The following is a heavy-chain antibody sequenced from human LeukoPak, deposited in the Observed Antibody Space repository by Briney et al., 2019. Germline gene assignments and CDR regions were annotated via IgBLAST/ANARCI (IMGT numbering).Heavy chain of an antibody. CDR1: GFTFSSYG. J-gene: IGHJ4*02. V-gene: IGHV3-23*01. Sequence: GRSLRLSCAASGFTFSSYGMHWVRQAPGKGLEWVSAISGSGGSTYYADSVKGRFTISRDNSKNTLYLQMNSLRAEDTAVYYCARSSSGWFHFDYWGQGTLVTVSS. D-gene: IGHD6-19*01. CDR2: ISGSGGST. CDR3: ARSSSGWFHFDY.